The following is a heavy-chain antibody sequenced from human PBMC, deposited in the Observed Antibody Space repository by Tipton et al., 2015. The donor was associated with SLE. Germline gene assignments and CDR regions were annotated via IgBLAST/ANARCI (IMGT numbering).Heavy chain of an antibody. CDR1: GGSISSHY. CDR3: AKSSWHGTYFDY. V-gene: IGHV4-59*07. Sequence: TLSLTCTVSGGSISSHYWSWIRQPPGKGLEWIGYIYYSGSTNYNPSLKSRVTISVDTSKNQFSLKLISVTAADTAVYYWAKSSWHGTYFDYWGQGPLVTVSS. CDR2: IYYSGST. D-gene: IGHD6-13*01. J-gene: IGHJ4*02.